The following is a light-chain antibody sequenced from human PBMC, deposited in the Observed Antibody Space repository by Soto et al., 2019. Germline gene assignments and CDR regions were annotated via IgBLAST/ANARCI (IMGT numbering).Light chain of an antibody. CDR3: QQSYTTLQT. J-gene: IGKJ1*01. CDR1: QSISSY. Sequence: HSPSSLSASVGDRVTITCRASQSISSYLNWYQQKPGKAPNLLIYATSNLHFGVPSRFSGSGSGTDFTLTISSLQPEDFAIYYCQQSYTTLQTFGQGTTGDIK. V-gene: IGKV1-39*01. CDR2: ATS.